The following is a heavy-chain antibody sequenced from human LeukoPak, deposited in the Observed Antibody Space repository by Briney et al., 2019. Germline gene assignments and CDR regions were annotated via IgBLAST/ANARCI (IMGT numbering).Heavy chain of an antibody. D-gene: IGHD3-10*01. CDR2: ISSSGDTI. V-gene: IGHV3-48*04. Sequence: GGSLRLSCAASGFTFSSYAMHWVCQAPGKGLEGVSYISSSGDTIYYADSVKGRFTVSRDNAKNSLYLQMDSLRAEDTAVYYCAGGSDLGFWGQGTLVTVSS. J-gene: IGHJ4*02. CDR3: AGGSDLGF. CDR1: GFTFSSYA.